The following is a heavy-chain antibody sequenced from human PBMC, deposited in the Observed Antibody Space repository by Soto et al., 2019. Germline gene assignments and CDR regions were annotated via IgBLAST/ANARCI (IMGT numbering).Heavy chain of an antibody. Sequence: ASVKVSCKASGYTFTSYGISWVRQAPGQGLEWMGWITGYNGNTNYAQKLQGRVTMTTDTSTSTAYMELRSLRSDDTAVYYCARRSSSWYNWFDPWGQGTLVTVSS. CDR2: ITGYNGNT. J-gene: IGHJ5*02. CDR1: GYTFTSYG. V-gene: IGHV1-18*01. CDR3: ARRSSSWYNWFDP. D-gene: IGHD6-13*01.